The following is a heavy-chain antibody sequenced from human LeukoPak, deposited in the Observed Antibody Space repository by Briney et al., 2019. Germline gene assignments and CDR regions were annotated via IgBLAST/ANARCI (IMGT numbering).Heavy chain of an antibody. Sequence: GGSLTLSCAASGFTFSNYRMNCVRQAPGKGLEGVSYISSSTRTIYYADSVKGRFTISRDNAKNSLYLQMNSLRAEDTAVYYCARSSSELRGYAPWEVMPPFDSWGQGTLVTVSS. CDR2: ISSSTRTI. CDR3: ARSSSELRGYAPWEVMPPFDS. CDR1: GFTFSNYR. V-gene: IGHV3-48*01. J-gene: IGHJ4*02. D-gene: IGHD4-23*01.